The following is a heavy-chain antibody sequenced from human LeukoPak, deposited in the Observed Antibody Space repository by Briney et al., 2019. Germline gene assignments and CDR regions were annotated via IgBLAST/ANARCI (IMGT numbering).Heavy chain of an antibody. CDR2: VSSSGSII. J-gene: IGHJ4*02. CDR1: GYTFREYY. V-gene: IGHV3-11*01. D-gene: IGHD5/OR15-5a*01. Sequence: GGSLRLSCADPGYTFREYYMSWIRQAPGKGVERVSYVSSSGSIIYYADTVKSRFTISKDNAKNSLYLQMNSLRAEDTAVYYCARVLDIVSTKYYFDFWGQGTLVTVSS. CDR3: ARVLDIVSTKYYFDF.